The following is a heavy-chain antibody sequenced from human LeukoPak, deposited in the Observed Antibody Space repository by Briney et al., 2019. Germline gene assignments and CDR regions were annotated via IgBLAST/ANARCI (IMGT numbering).Heavy chain of an antibody. J-gene: IGHJ4*02. CDR3: ARDPATIAVTATLDY. D-gene: IGHD6-19*01. Sequence: GASVKVSCKASGYTFTSYGISWVRQAPGQGLEWMGWISAYNGDTNYAQKLQGRVTMTTDTSTSTAYMELRSLRSDDTAVYYCARDPATIAVTATLDYWGQGTLVTVSS. V-gene: IGHV1-18*01. CDR1: GYTFTSYG. CDR2: ISAYNGDT.